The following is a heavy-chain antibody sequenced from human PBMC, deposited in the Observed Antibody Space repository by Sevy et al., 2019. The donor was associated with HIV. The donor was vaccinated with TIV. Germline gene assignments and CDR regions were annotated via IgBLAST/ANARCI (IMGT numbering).Heavy chain of an antibody. Sequence: SETLSLTCTVSGDSISSYYWSWIRQPAGKGLEWIGRIYTTGSTNYNPSLNSRVTMSVDTSKNQFSLRLTSVTAADTAGYYCARDNVARGVIASLSNYYYGMDVWGQGTTVTVSS. CDR2: IYTTGST. CDR3: ARDNVARGVIASLSNYYYGMDV. D-gene: IGHD3-10*01. J-gene: IGHJ6*02. V-gene: IGHV4-4*07. CDR1: GDSISSYY.